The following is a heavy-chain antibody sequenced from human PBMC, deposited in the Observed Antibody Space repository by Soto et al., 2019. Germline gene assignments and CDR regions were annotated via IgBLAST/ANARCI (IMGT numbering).Heavy chain of an antibody. D-gene: IGHD2-15*01. CDR2: ISAYNGNT. J-gene: IGHJ5*02. V-gene: IGHV1-18*01. Sequence: XSVKVSCNASGYPFTSYGISWGRQAPGQGLEWMGWISAYNGNTNYAQKLQGRVTMTTDTSTSTAYMELRSLRSDDTAVYYCARASRRADIVVVVADRPYLTWFDPWGQGTLVTVSS. CDR1: GYPFTSYG. CDR3: ARASRRADIVVVVADRPYLTWFDP.